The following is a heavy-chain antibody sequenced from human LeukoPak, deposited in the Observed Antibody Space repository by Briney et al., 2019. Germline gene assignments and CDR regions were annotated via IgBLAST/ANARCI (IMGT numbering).Heavy chain of an antibody. J-gene: IGHJ6*03. V-gene: IGHV3-74*01. CDR1: GFTFSSYW. Sequence: PGGSLRLSCAASGFTFSSYWMHWVRQAPGKGLVWVSRINSDGSSTSYADSVKGRFTISRDNAKNTLYLQMNSLRAEDTAVYYCARVPSYYYYYMDVWGKGTTVTVSS. CDR3: ARVPSYYYYYMDV. CDR2: INSDGSST.